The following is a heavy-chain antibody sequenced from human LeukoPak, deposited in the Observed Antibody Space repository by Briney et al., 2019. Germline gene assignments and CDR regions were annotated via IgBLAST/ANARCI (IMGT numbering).Heavy chain of an antibody. J-gene: IGHJ4*02. V-gene: IGHV3-30*02. Sequence: AGGSLRLSCAASGFTFSSYGMHWVRQAPGKGLEWVAFIRYDGSNKYYADSVKGRFTISRDNSKNTLYLQMNSLRAEDTAVYYCAKGVGKAVAGTVTLDYWGQGTLVTVSS. CDR3: AKGVGKAVAGTVTLDY. CDR2: IRYDGSNK. CDR1: GFTFSSYG. D-gene: IGHD6-19*01.